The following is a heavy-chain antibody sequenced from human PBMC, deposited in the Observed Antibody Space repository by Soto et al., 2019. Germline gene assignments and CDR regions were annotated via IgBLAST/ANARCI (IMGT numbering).Heavy chain of an antibody. V-gene: IGHV3-23*01. D-gene: IGHD4-17*01. CDR1: GFTFSSYA. Sequence: EVQLLESGGGLVQPGGSLRLSCEASGFTFSSYAMSWVRQAPGKGLEWVSTISGSGGNTYYADSVRGRFTISRDNAENTVYLQMNSLRAEDTAVYYCAKDLYGDYHFDLWGRGTLVTVSS. CDR3: AKDLYGDYHFDL. CDR2: ISGSGGNT. J-gene: IGHJ2*01.